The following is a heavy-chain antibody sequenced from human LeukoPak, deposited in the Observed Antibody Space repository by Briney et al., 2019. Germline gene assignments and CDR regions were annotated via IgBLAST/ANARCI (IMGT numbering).Heavy chain of an antibody. J-gene: IGHJ4*02. Sequence: PGGSLRLSCAASGFTFSSYAMSWVRQAPGKGLEWVSAISGSGGSTYYADSVKGRFTISRDNSKNTLYLQMNSLRAEDTAVYYCAKDNLYYYDSSGSPSDYWGQGTLVTVSS. CDR2: ISGSGGST. V-gene: IGHV3-23*01. D-gene: IGHD3-22*01. CDR1: GFTFSSYA. CDR3: AKDNLYYYDSSGSPSDY.